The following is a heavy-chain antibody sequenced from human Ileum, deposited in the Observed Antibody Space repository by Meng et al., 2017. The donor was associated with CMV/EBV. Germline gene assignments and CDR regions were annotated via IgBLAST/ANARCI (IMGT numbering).Heavy chain of an antibody. CDR3: ARVGVTMVRGP. CDR1: GGSFGGYY. D-gene: IGHD3-10*01. J-gene: IGHJ5*02. V-gene: IGHV4-34*01. Sequence: SETLSLTCAVYGGSFGGYYWSWIRQPPGKGLEWIGEINHSGSTNYNPSLKSRVTISVDTSKNQFSLKLSSVTAADTAVYYCARVGVTMVRGPWGQGTLVTVSS. CDR2: INHSGST.